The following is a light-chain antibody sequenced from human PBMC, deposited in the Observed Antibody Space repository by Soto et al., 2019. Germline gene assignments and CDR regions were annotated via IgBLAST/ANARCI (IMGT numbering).Light chain of an antibody. Sequence: QSVLTQPASVSGSPAQSITISCTGTSSDVGGYNYVSWYQQYPGRVPKLLIYKVSNRPSGVSNCFSGSKSGNTASLTISGLQAEDEADYFCTSPTPGSLYVFGTGTKVTVL. CDR1: SSDVGGYNY. V-gene: IGLV2-14*01. J-gene: IGLJ1*01. CDR3: TSPTPGSLYV. CDR2: KVS.